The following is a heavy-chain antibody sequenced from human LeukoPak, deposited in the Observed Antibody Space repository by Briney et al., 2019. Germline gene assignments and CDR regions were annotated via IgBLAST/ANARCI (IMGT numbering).Heavy chain of an antibody. CDR1: CGPIRDYF. D-gene: IGHD1-26*01. CDR2: IFGSGSS. J-gene: IGHJ3*02. Sequence: PSETLSLPCTVSCGPIRDYFWSWIREPPGKGLVWMGWIFGSGSSNYNPSLKSRLTISVDTSKNQFSLKLTSATAADTAVYYCAREKDTGSNHAKIRYDIWGQGTMVTVSS. CDR3: AREKDTGSNHAKIRYDI. V-gene: IGHV4-59*13.